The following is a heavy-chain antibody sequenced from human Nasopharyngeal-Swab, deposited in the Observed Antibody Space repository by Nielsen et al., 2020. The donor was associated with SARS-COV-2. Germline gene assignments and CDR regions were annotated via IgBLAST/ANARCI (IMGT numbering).Heavy chain of an antibody. CDR2: ISPDGSTT. D-gene: IGHD6-13*01. J-gene: IGHJ4*02. CDR3: ARDPESSSWFDY. V-gene: IGHV3-74*01. Sequence: VRQAPGKGLVWISQISPDGSTTVYVDSVKGRFTISRDNAKNSLYLQMNSLRAEDTAVYYCARDPESSSWFDYWGQGTLVTVSS.